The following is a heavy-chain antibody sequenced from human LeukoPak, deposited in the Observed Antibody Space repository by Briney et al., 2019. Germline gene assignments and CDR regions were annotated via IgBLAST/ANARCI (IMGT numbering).Heavy chain of an antibody. CDR2: INAGNGNT. J-gene: IGHJ5*02. Sequence: HWASVKVSCKASGYTLTSYAMHWVRQAPGQRLEWMGWINAGNGNTKYSQKFQGRVTITRDTSASTAYMELSSLRSEDTAVYYCAREWELLWFDPWGQGTLVTVSS. V-gene: IGHV1-3*01. CDR1: GYTLTSYA. D-gene: IGHD1-26*01. CDR3: AREWELLWFDP.